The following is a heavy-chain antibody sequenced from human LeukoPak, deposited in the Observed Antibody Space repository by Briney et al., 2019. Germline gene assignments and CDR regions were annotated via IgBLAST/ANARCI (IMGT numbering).Heavy chain of an antibody. Sequence: QPGGSLRLSCAASGFTFSSYGMHWVRQAPGKGLEWVAVIWYDGSNKYYADSVEGRFTISRDNSKNTLYLQMNSLRAEDTAVYYCARELKDYDILTGWSLGPWGQGTLVTVSS. J-gene: IGHJ5*02. CDR1: GFTFSSYG. CDR2: IWYDGSNK. D-gene: IGHD3-9*01. V-gene: IGHV3-33*01. CDR3: ARELKDYDILTGWSLGP.